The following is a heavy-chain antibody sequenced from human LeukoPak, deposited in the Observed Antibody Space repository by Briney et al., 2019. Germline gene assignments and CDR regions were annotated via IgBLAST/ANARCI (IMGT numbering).Heavy chain of an antibody. Sequence: PSETLSLTCTVSGGSISSYYWSWIRQPPGKGLEWIGYIYYSGSTNYNPSLKSRVTISVDTSKNQFSLKLSSVTAADTAVYYCASLYNWNYGGDDAFDIWGQGTMVTVSS. CDR1: GGSISSYY. J-gene: IGHJ3*02. D-gene: IGHD1-7*01. CDR2: IYYSGST. CDR3: ASLYNWNYGGDDAFDI. V-gene: IGHV4-59*08.